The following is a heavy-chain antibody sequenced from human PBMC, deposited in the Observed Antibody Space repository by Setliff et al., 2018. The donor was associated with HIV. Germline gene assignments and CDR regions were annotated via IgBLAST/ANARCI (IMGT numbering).Heavy chain of an antibody. Sequence: ASVKVSCKVSGYTFPDYYIQWVRQAPGKGLEWMGLIDPDRGDTVYAEKFQGRVTITADRSIDIAYMKLSSLTSEDTAMYFCAWGTQRPIDSWGQGTLVTVS. CDR1: GYTFPDYY. D-gene: IGHD3-16*01. CDR3: AWGTQRPIDS. V-gene: IGHV1-69-2*01. J-gene: IGHJ4*02. CDR2: IDPDRGDT.